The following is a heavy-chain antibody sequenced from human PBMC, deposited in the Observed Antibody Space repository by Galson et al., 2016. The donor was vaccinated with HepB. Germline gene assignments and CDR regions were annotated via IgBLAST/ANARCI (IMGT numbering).Heavy chain of an antibody. CDR3: ARSPHCSGGSCEFDS. D-gene: IGHD2-15*01. CDR2: VFNTWST. CDR1: GVSVDSPTDY. V-gene: IGHV4-31*03. J-gene: IGHJ4*02. Sequence: TLSLTCSVSGVSVDSPTDYWNWIRHHPARGLEWIGYVFNTWSTSYNPSLKSRLTIAVDTSKNEFSLTLTSVTAADTAVYFCARSPHCSGGSCEFDSWGQGTLVTVSS.